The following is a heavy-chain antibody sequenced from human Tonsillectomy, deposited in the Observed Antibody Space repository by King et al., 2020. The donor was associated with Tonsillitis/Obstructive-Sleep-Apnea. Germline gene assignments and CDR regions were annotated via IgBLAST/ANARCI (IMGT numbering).Heavy chain of an antibody. CDR1: GGPISSGSYY. CDR2: IYHSGST. CDR3: ARQVDLEWLLYFDN. J-gene: IGHJ4*02. D-gene: IGHD3-3*01. V-gene: IGHV4-39*01. Sequence: PLQESGPRLVKPSETLSLTCTVSGGPISSGSYYWGWIRQPPGKGLEWIGSIYHSGSTYYNPSLKSRVTISVDTSKNQFSLKLSSVTAADTAVYYCARQVDLEWLLYFDNWGQGTLVTVSS.